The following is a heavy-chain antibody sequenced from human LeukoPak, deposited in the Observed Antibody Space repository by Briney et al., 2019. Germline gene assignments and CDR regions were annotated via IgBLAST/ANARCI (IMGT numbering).Heavy chain of an antibody. V-gene: IGHV3-30*03. Sequence: GSLRLSCAASGFTFSSYGMHWVRQAPGKGLEWVAVISYDGSNKYYADSVKGRFTISRDNSKNTLYLQMNSLRAEDTAVYYCVPKQIYTIDYWGQGTLVTVSS. D-gene: IGHD4-11*01. CDR1: GFTFSSYG. CDR2: ISYDGSNK. J-gene: IGHJ4*02. CDR3: VPKQIYTIDY.